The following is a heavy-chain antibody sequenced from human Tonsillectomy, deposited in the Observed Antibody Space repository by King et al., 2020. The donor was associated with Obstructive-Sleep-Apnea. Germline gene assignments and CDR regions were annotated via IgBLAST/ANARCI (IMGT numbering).Heavy chain of an antibody. CDR1: GFTFSSYA. D-gene: IGHD6-6*01. J-gene: IGHJ3*02. CDR2: ISYDGSNK. Sequence: VQLVESGGGVVQPGRSLRLSCAASGFTFSSYAMHWVRQAPGKGLEWVAVISYDGSNKYYADSVKGRFTISRDNSKNTLCLQMNSLRAEDTAVYYCARVLQLTGGAFDIWGQGTMVTVSS. CDR3: ARVLQLTGGAFDI. V-gene: IGHV3-30*04.